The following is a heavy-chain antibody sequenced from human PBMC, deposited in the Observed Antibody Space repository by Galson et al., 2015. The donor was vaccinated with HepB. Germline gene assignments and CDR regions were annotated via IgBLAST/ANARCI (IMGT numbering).Heavy chain of an antibody. CDR1: GFTFSSYA. J-gene: IGHJ3*02. CDR3: ANGRVYVDAFDI. D-gene: IGHD2-8*01. V-gene: IGHV3-23*01. Sequence: SLRLSCAASGFTFSSYAMSWVRQAPGKGLEWVSAISGSGGSTYYADSVKGRFTISRDNSKNTLYLQMNSLRAEDTAVYYCANGRVYVDAFDIWGQGTMVTVSS. CDR2: ISGSGGST.